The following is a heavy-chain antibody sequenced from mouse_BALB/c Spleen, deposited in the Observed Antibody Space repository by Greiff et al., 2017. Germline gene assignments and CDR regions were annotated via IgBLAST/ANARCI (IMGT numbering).Heavy chain of an antibody. Sequence: EVNVVESGAELVKPGASVKLSCTASGFNIKDTYMHWVKQRPEQGLEWIGRIDPANGNTKYDPKFQGKATITADTSSNTAYLQLSSLTSEDTAVYYCARSLYAMDYWGQGTSVTVSS. D-gene: IGHD6-1*01. CDR3: ARSLYAMDY. V-gene: IGHV14-3*02. J-gene: IGHJ4*01. CDR1: GFNIKDTY. CDR2: IDPANGNT.